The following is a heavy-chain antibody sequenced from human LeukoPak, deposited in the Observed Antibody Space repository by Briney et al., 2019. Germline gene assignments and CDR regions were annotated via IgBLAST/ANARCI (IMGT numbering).Heavy chain of an antibody. Sequence: PGGSLRLSCAASGFTFSSYAMRWVRQAPGKGLEWVAVISYDGSNKYYADSVKGRFTISRDNSKNTLYLQMNSLRAEDTAVYYCARDPHPGAAAALNWFDPWGQGTLVTVYS. CDR3: ARDPHPGAAAALNWFDP. V-gene: IGHV3-30*01. D-gene: IGHD6-13*01. CDR2: ISYDGSNK. CDR1: GFTFSSYA. J-gene: IGHJ5*02.